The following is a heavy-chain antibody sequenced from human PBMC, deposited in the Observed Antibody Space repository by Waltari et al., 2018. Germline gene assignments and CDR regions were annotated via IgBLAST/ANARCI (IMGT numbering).Heavy chain of an antibody. V-gene: IGHV3-23*04. CDR2: ITGSGNKT. CDR1: NFKFENSFLNSA. J-gene: IGHJ5*02. D-gene: IGHD3-3*01. Sequence: EVRLVQSGGGLVQPGGSMRLSCVASNFKFENSFLNSALTWVRQAPGEGLDWVAAITGSGNKTYYADSVKGRFTISRDNSQDTVFLDMTNVKAEDTAVYFCVKDGYEFWSGYYNAWGQGTVVAVSS. CDR3: VKDGYEFWSGYYNA.